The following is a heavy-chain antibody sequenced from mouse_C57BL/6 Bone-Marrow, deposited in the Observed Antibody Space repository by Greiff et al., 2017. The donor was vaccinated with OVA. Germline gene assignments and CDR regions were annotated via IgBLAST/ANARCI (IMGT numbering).Heavy chain of an antibody. CDR1: GYTFTSYG. D-gene: IGHD1-1*01. J-gene: IGHJ2*01. CDR3: ASSSYPYYFDY. Sequence: VQLVESGAELARPGASVKLSCKASGYTFTSYGISWVKQRTGQGLEWIGEIYPRSGNTYYNEKFKGKATLTADKSSSTAYMELRSLTSEDSAVYFCASSSYPYYFDYWGQGTTLTVSS. V-gene: IGHV1-81*01. CDR2: IYPRSGNT.